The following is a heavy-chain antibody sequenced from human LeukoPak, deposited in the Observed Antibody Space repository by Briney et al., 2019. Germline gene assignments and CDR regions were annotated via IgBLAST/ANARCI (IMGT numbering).Heavy chain of an antibody. CDR1: GFTFSNYA. D-gene: IGHD2-8*01. CDR2: ISGSGDNT. Sequence: PGGSLRLSCAASGFTFSNYAMSWVRQAPGKGLEWVSGISGSGDNTYYADSVKGRFTISRDNSKNTLSLQMTSLRAEDTAVYYCAKGTSIVLKYYCDYWGQGTLVTVSS. J-gene: IGHJ4*02. V-gene: IGHV3-23*01. CDR3: AKGTSIVLKYYCDY.